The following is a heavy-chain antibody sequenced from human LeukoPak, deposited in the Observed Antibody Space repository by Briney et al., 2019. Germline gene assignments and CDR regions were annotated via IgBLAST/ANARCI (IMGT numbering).Heavy chain of an antibody. D-gene: IGHD2-2*01. CDR3: ARDRVVPARPYYYYGMDV. V-gene: IGHV1-18*01. J-gene: IGHJ6*02. Sequence: ASVKVSCKASGYTFTSYVISWVRQAPGQGLEWMGWISAYNGNTNYAQKLQGRVTMTTDTSTSTAYMELRSLRSDDTAVYYCARDRVVPARPYYYYGMDVWGQGTTVTVSS. CDR1: GYTFTSYV. CDR2: ISAYNGNT.